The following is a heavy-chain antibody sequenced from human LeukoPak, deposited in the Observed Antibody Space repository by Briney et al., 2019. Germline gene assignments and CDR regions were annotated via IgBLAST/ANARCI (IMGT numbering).Heavy chain of an antibody. CDR1: GFTFSSYG. CDR2: ISYDGSNK. D-gene: IGHD2-2*01. J-gene: IGHJ4*02. CDR3: AREENIVVVPAAIYFDY. V-gene: IGHV3-30*03. Sequence: GGSLRLSCAASGFTFSSYGMHWVRQAPGKGLEWVAVISYDGSNKYYADSVKGRFTNSRDNSKNTLYLQMNSLRAEDTAVYYCAREENIVVVPAAIYFDYWGQGTLVTVSS.